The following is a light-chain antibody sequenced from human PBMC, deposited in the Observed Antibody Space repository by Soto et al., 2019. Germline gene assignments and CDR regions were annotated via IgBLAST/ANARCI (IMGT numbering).Light chain of an antibody. CDR3: CSYAGSSTWV. Sequence: QSALTQPASVSGSPGQSITISCTGNSSDVGSYNLVSWYQQHPGKAPKLMIFEGSKRPSGVSNRFSGSKSDNTASLTISGLQAEDEADYYCCSYAGSSTWVFGGGTKLTVL. CDR2: EGS. CDR1: SSDVGSYNL. V-gene: IGLV2-23*01. J-gene: IGLJ3*02.